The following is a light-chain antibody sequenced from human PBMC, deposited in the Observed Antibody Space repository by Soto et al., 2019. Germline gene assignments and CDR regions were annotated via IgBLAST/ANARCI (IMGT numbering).Light chain of an antibody. Sequence: EIVMTQSPATLSVSPGERATLSCRASQSVSSDIAWYQQKPGQAPRLLIHAVSTRATGIPARFSGSGSGTEFTLTISSLQPDDFATYYCQQYNSYSSLTFGGGTKVDIK. CDR1: QSVSSD. CDR3: QQYNSYSSLT. J-gene: IGKJ4*01. CDR2: AVS. V-gene: IGKV3-15*01.